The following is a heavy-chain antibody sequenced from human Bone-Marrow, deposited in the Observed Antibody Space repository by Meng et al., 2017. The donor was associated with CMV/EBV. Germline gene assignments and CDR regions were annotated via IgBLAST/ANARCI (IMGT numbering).Heavy chain of an antibody. CDR1: GFTFNDHY. CDR2: ISNLGNTV. D-gene: IGHD3-10*01. Sequence: GESLKISCAASGFTFNDHYMNWIRQAPGKGLEWLSYISNLGNTVYYADSMKGRITISRDKARNSLYLQMNSLRVEETALYYRARGGVRATGHVYYGMDVWGQGTTVTVSS. V-gene: IGHV3-11*01. CDR3: ARGGVRATGHVYYGMDV. J-gene: IGHJ6*02.